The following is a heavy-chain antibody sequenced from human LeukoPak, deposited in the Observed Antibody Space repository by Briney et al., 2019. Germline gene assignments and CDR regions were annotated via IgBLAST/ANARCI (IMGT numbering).Heavy chain of an antibody. CDR3: ARAESSGYQRQFDY. J-gene: IGHJ4*02. D-gene: IGHD3-22*01. CDR1: GFTFSSYL. CDR2: IYSGGST. V-gene: IGHV3-53*01. Sequence: PGGSLRLSCAPSGFTFSSYLMPWVRQAPGKGLVWVSVIYSGGSTYYEDSVRGRFTISRDISKNTLYLQMSSLRAEDTAVYYCARAESSGYQRQFDYWGQGTLVTVSS.